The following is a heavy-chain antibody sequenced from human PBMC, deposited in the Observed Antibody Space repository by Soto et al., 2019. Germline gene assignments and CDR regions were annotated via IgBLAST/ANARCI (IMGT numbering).Heavy chain of an antibody. D-gene: IGHD1-1*01. J-gene: IGHJ5*02. CDR1: GFTFSDYY. V-gene: IGHV3-11*01. Sequence: VQLVESGGGLVKPGGSLRLSCAASGFTFSDYYMTWIRQAPGKGLEWLAYISRDGNAIFYADSVNGRFTISRDNAKNSLFLLMDDLRAEDTGMFFCARGAEMSTLTKWFDPWGQGTLVIVSS. CDR3: ARGAEMSTLTKWFDP. CDR2: ISRDGNAI.